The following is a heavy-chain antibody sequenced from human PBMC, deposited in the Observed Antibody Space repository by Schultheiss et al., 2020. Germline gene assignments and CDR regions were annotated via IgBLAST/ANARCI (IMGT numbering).Heavy chain of an antibody. CDR2: IYYSGGP. V-gene: IGHV4-61*08. CDR3: ARHVGKWGFDY. D-gene: IGHD1-26*01. CDR1: GGSISSGGYY. J-gene: IGHJ4*02. Sequence: SETLSLTCTVSGGSISSGGYYWSWIRQHPGKGLEWIGYIYYSGGPKYTPSLKSRVTISVDTSKNQFSLKMSSVTAADTAVYYCARHVGKWGFDYWGQGLLVTVSS.